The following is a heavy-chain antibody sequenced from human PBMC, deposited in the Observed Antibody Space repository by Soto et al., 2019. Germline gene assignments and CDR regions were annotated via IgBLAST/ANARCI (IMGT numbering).Heavy chain of an antibody. J-gene: IGHJ4*02. Sequence: PGESLKISCKGFGYSFTSYWIGWVRQMPGKGLEWMGIIYPSNSNTRYSPSFQGQVTISADTSISTVYLQWDSLKASDTAIYHCARASTGQFDYWGQGTQVTGSS. CDR3: ARASTGQFDY. CDR2: IYPSNSNT. D-gene: IGHD2-2*01. CDR1: GYSFTSYW. V-gene: IGHV5-51*01.